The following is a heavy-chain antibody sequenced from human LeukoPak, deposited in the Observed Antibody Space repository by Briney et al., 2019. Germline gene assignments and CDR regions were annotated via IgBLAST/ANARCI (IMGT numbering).Heavy chain of an antibody. CDR1: GFTFSDHF. D-gene: IGHD6-19*01. CDR3: VRVGSVSGSDYLDY. Sequence: GGSLRLSCAVSGFTFSDHFLGWVRQAPGKGLEWVGRSRNKAKSYTTEYAASVKGRFTISRDDSKNSLYLQMNSLETEDTAVCYCVRVGSVSGSDYLDYWGQGTLVTVSS. V-gene: IGHV3-72*01. J-gene: IGHJ4*02. CDR2: SRNKAKSYTT.